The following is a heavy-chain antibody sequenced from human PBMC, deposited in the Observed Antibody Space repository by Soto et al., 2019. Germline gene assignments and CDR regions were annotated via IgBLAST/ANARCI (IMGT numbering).Heavy chain of an antibody. CDR2: IYYSGST. D-gene: IGHD7-27*01. CDR1: GGSISSYY. V-gene: IGHV4-59*01. Sequence: SETLSLTCTVSGGSISSYYWSWIRQPPGKGLEWIGYIYYSGSTNYNPSLKSRVTISVDTSKNQFSLRLSSVTAADTAVYYCARESGEAPLYYFDYWGQGTLVTVS. J-gene: IGHJ4*02. CDR3: ARESGEAPLYYFDY.